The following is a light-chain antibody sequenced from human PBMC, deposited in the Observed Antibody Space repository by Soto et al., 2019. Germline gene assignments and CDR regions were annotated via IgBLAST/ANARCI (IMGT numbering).Light chain of an antibody. CDR3: SSYAGSNNLV. V-gene: IGLV2-8*01. J-gene: IGLJ2*01. Sequence: QSVLTQPPSASGSPGQSVTISCTGTSSDVGGYNYVSWYQQHPGKAPKLMIYEVSKRPSGVPDRFSGSKSGNTASLTVSGLQAEDEADYYCSSYAGSNNLVXGGGTKLTVL. CDR2: EVS. CDR1: SSDVGGYNY.